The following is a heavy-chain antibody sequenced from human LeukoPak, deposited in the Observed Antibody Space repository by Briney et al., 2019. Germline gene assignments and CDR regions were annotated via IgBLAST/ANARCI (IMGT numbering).Heavy chain of an antibody. CDR3: AREATDYYGSESSLHAMDV. CDR2: IFYRGST. Sequence: PSETLSLTCTVSGGSISSSSYYWGRIRQPPGKGLEYIGSIFYRGSTYYNPSLQSRATISRDTSKNQFFLKLTSVTAADTAVYYCAREATDYYGSESSLHAMDVWGQGTTVTVSS. V-gene: IGHV4-39*07. CDR1: GGSISSSSYY. D-gene: IGHD3-10*01. J-gene: IGHJ6*02.